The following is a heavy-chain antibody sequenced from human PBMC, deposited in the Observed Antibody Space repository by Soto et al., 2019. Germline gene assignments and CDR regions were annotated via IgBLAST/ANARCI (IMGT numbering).Heavy chain of an antibody. D-gene: IGHD2-2*02. J-gene: IGHJ4*02. CDR1: GFTFSSYG. CDR3: AKNSVVPAAINYFDY. Sequence: SGGSLRLSCAASGFTFSSYGMHWVRQAPGKGLEWVAVISYDGSNKYYADSVKGRFTISRDNSKNTLYLQMNSLRAEDTAVYYCAKNSVVPAAINYFDYWDQGTLVTVSS. V-gene: IGHV3-30*18. CDR2: ISYDGSNK.